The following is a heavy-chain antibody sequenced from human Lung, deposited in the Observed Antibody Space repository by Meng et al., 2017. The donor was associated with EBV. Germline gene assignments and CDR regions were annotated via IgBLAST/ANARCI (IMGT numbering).Heavy chain of an antibody. Sequence: QGQLVQSGAEVKKPGASAKVSCKASGYTFTNYYMHWVRQAPGQGLEWMGIINTSVGYTSHAQKFQGRVTMTRDTSTSTVHMEVSSLRSADTAVYYCARASRVLGGFDYWGQGTLVTVSS. CDR2: INTSVGYT. J-gene: IGHJ4*02. CDR3: ARASRVLGGFDY. CDR1: GYTFTNYY. V-gene: IGHV1-46*01. D-gene: IGHD3-16*01.